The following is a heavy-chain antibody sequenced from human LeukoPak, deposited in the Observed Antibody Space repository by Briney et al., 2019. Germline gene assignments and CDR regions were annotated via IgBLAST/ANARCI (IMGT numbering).Heavy chain of an antibody. CDR3: AKGSGSFYCGGDCYFDY. CDR2: ISGSGGST. Sequence: GGSLRLSCAASGFTFSSYAMSWVRQAPGKGLEWVSAISGSGGSTYYADSVKGRFTISRDNSKNTLYLQMNSLRAEDTAVYYCAKGSGSFYCGGDCYFDYWGQGTLVTVSS. J-gene: IGHJ4*02. V-gene: IGHV3-23*01. D-gene: IGHD2-21*02. CDR1: GFTFSSYA.